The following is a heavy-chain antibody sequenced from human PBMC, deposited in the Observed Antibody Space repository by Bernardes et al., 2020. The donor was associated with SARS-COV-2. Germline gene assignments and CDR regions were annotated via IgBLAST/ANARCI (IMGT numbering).Heavy chain of an antibody. D-gene: IGHD3-3*01. V-gene: IGHV1-18*04. J-gene: IGHJ3*02. Sequence: ASVKVSCKASGYTFTSYGISWVRQAPGQGLEWMGWISAYNGNTNYAQKLQGRVTMTTDTSTSTAYMELRSLRSDDTAVYYCARSNANDFWSGYDAFDIWGHGTMVTVSS. CDR3: ARSNANDFWSGYDAFDI. CDR1: GYTFTSYG. CDR2: ISAYNGNT.